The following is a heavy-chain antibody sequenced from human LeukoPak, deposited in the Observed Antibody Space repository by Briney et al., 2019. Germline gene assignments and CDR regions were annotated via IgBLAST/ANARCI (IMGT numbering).Heavy chain of an antibody. CDR2: ISYDGSNK. D-gene: IGHD6-6*01. CDR3: AREGYTSSYFDQ. Sequence: GGSLRLSCAASGFTFSSNVMHWVRQAPGKGLEWVAVISYDGSNKYYADSVKGRFTISRGIPQNTLYLQMNSLRPDDTAVYYCAREGYTSSYFDQWGQGTLVTVSS. J-gene: IGHJ4*02. CDR1: GFTFSSNV. V-gene: IGHV3-30-3*01.